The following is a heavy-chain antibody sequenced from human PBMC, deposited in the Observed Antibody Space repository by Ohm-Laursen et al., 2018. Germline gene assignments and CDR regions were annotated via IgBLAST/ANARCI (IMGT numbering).Heavy chain of an antibody. J-gene: IGHJ4*01. CDR1: GASISTHY. V-gene: IGHV4-4*07. CDR2: IYASGIT. CDR3: ARAPGYVYDFDS. Sequence: GTLSLTCTVSGASISTHYWSWIRQPAGKGLEWIGRIYASGITNYNPSLKSRLTMSVDTSKNSFSLKLDSLTAADTAVYYCARAPGYVYDFDSWGHGTLVSVSS. D-gene: IGHD5-18*01.